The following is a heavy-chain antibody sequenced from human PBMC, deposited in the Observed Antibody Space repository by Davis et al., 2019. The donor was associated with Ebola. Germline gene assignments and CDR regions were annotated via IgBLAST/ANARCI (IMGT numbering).Heavy chain of an antibody. D-gene: IGHD2-2*01. J-gene: IGHJ5*02. Sequence: AASVTVSCKASGYTFTSYDINWVRQATGQGLEWMGWMNPNSGNTGYAQKFQGRVTMNRNTPITTAYMELSSLRSEDTAVYYCGRGRRLGVLRWFAPWGQGTLVTVSS. V-gene: IGHV1-8*01. CDR1: GYTFTSYD. CDR3: GRGRRLGVLRWFAP. CDR2: MNPNSGNT.